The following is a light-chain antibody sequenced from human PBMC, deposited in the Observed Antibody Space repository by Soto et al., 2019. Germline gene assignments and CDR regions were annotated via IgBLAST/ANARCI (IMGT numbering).Light chain of an antibody. Sequence: QPVLTQPPSASGTPGQRVTISCSGSTSNIGSNNVNWYRQLPGTAPKLLLFNNERRPSGVPDRFSGSKSGTSASLAITGLQAEDEADYYCQSYDPTLNVVFGGGTQLTVL. J-gene: IGLJ2*01. CDR1: TSNIGSNN. CDR2: NNE. CDR3: QSYDPTLNVV. V-gene: IGLV1-44*01.